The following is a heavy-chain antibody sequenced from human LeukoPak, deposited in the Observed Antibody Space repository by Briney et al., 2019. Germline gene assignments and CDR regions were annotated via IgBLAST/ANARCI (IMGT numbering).Heavy chain of an antibody. CDR1: GFTFSSFG. D-gene: IGHD3-10*01. CDR3: AKDRVRGVMYYYGMDV. Sequence: GRSLRLSCAASGFTFSSFGMHWVRQAPGKGLEWVAVIWYDGSNKYYADSVKGRFTISRDNSKNTLDLQMNSLRPEDTAVYYCAKDRVRGVMYYYGMDVWGRGTTVTVSS. CDR2: IWYDGSNK. J-gene: IGHJ6*02. V-gene: IGHV3-33*06.